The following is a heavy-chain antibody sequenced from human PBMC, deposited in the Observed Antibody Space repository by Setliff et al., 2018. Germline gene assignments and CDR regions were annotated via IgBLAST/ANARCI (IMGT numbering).Heavy chain of an antibody. J-gene: IGHJ4*02. CDR2: IYYRGST. CDR1: GGSISSSSYY. Sequence: PSETLSLTCTVSGGSISSSSYYWGWIRQPPGKGLEWIGSIYYRGSTYYNPSLKSRVTISIDTSKNQFSLKLSSVTAADTAVYYCARPPPGSSGWSMIYYFDYWGQGTLVTVSS. D-gene: IGHD6-19*01. V-gene: IGHV4-39*07. CDR3: ARPPPGSSGWSMIYYFDY.